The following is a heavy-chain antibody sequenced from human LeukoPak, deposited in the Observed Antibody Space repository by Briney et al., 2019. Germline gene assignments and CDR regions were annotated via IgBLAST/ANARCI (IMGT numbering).Heavy chain of an antibody. CDR2: IYSGGST. CDR1: GFTVISNY. Sequence: PGGSLRLSCAASGFTVISNYMSWVRQAPGKGLEWVSVIYSGGSTYYADSVKGRFTISRDNSKNTLYLQMNSLRAEDTAVYYCARAQYYDFWSGYYFDYWGQGTLVTVSS. V-gene: IGHV3-66*02. CDR3: ARAQYYDFWSGYYFDY. D-gene: IGHD3-3*01. J-gene: IGHJ4*02.